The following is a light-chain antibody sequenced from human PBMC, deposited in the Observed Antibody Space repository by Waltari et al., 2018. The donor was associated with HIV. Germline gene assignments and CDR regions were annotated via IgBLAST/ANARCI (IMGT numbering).Light chain of an antibody. CDR1: HRISTY. Sequence: DIQLTQSPSFLSASVGDRVTITCRADHRISTYLAWYQQKPGKAPKLLIPADSALQSGVPSRFSGSGSGREFTLTISSLQPEDFASYYCQHLNTYPYTFGQGTKLEIK. J-gene: IGKJ2*01. CDR2: ADS. V-gene: IGKV1-9*01. CDR3: QHLNTYPYT.